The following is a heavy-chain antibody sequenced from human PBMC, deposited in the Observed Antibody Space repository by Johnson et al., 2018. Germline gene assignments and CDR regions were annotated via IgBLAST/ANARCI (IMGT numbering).Heavy chain of an antibody. J-gene: IGHJ4*02. CDR3: ARGFGQIYAPPYFDY. D-gene: IGHD2-2*01. CDR2: VSWNGSRT. CDR1: GITRSNSD. Sequence: VQLVQAGGRRGADWDVPETFFCAASGITRSNSDMNWVHQAPGKGLEWVSGVSWNGSRTHYADSVKGQFIISRDNSRNTLYLQTNSLRAEDTAVYYWARGFGQIYAPPYFDYWGQGTLVTVSS. V-gene: IGHV3-35*02.